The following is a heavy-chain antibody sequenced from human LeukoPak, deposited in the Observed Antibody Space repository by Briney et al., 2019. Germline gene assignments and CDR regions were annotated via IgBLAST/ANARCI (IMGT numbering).Heavy chain of an antibody. CDR2: MNPNSGNT. CDR1: GYTFTSYD. D-gene: IGHD2-8*01. V-gene: IGHV1-8*01. Sequence: ASVKVSCKASGYTFTSYDINWVRQAPGQGLEWMGWMNPNSGNTGYAQKFQGRVTMTRNTSISTAYMELSSLRSEDTAVYYCARGARGYCTNGVCYDYYFDYWGQGTLVTVSS. CDR3: ARGARGYCTNGVCYDYYFDY. J-gene: IGHJ4*02.